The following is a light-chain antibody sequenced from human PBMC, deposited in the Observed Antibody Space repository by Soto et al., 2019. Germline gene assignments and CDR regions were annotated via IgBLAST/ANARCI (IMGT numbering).Light chain of an antibody. J-gene: IGLJ3*02. Sequence: QSALTQPASVSGSPGQSITISCTGTSSDVGGYHYVSWYQQHPGKAPKLMIYDVSDRPSGVSNRFSGSKSGYTASLTISGLQAEDEADYFCSSYTSSSTRVFGGGTKLTVL. CDR2: DVS. CDR1: SSDVGGYHY. V-gene: IGLV2-14*01. CDR3: SSYTSSSTRV.